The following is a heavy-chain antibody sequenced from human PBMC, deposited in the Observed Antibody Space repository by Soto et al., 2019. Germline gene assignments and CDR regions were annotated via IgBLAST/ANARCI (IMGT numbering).Heavy chain of an antibody. D-gene: IGHD4-17*01. CDR3: ARGSSTTPTSYGYLAY. Sequence: SQTLSLTCAISGDSVSGNSAAWNWIRQSPSRGLEWLGRTYYRSKWYNDYAVSVKSRITATPDTSKNQFSLHLNSVTPEDTAMYYCARGSSTTPTSYGYLAYWGQGTLVTVSS. V-gene: IGHV6-1*01. J-gene: IGHJ4*02. CDR1: GDSVSGNSAA. CDR2: TYYRSKWYN.